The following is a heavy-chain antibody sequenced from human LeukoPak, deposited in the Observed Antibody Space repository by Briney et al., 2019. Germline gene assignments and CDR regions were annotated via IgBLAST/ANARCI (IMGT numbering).Heavy chain of an antibody. D-gene: IGHD3-22*01. CDR3: ARDRSGYYLFDY. CDR2: ISSNGGGT. CDR1: GFTFSTYA. V-gene: IGHV3-64*04. Sequence: GGSLRLSCSASGFTFSTYAMHWVRQAPGKGLQYVSAISSNGGGTYYADSVKGRFTISRDNAKNSLYLQMNSLRDEDTAVYYCARDRSGYYLFDYWGQGALVTVSS. J-gene: IGHJ4*02.